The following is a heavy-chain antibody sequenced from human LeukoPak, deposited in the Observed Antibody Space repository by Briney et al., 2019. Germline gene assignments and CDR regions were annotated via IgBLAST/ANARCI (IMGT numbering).Heavy chain of an antibody. Sequence: SQTLSLTCALSGDSLSSNSAPWNCIRHSPSRSLEWLGRTYYRANWYNHYPVSLRSRITINPDTSKNQFSLHLNCVTSEDTAVYYCARDVYFYGLAPYFDYWGKGTLVTVSS. CDR1: GDSLSSNSAP. CDR2: TYYRANWYN. D-gene: IGHD3-10*01. CDR3: ARDVYFYGLAPYFDY. V-gene: IGHV6-1*01. J-gene: IGHJ4*02.